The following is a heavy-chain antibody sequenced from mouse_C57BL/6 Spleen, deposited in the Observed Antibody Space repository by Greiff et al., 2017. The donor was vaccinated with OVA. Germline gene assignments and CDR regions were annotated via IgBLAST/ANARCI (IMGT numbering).Heavy chain of an antibody. CDR2: IFPGSGST. J-gene: IGHJ1*03. V-gene: IGHV1-75*01. Sequence: QVQLQQSGPELVKPGASVKISCKASGYTFTDYYINWVKQRPGQGLEWIGWIFPGSGSTYYNEKFKGKATLTVDKSSSTAYMLLSRLTSEDSAVYFCARPLNGGDWYFEVWGTGTTVTVSS. CDR3: ARPLNGGDWYFEV. CDR1: GYTFTDYY. D-gene: IGHD1-3*01.